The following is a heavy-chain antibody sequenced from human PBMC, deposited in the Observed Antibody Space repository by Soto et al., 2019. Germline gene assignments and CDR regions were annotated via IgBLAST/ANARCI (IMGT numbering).Heavy chain of an antibody. CDR2: IRSKAYGGTT. V-gene: IGHV3-49*03. Sequence: GGSLRLSCTASGFTFGDYAMSWFRQAPGKGLEWVGFIRSKAYGGTTEYAASVKGRFTISRDDSKSIAYLQMNSLKTEDTAVYYCTRASYQGYYVWEEKKGFDYWGQGTLVTVSS. CDR3: TRASYQGYYVWEEKKGFDY. D-gene: IGHD3-16*01. J-gene: IGHJ4*02. CDR1: GFTFGDYA.